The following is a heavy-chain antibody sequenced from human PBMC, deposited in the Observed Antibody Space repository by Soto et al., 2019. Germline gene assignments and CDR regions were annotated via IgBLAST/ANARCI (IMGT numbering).Heavy chain of an antibody. CDR2: ISSSSSYI. CDR3: ARDYYDSSGYYYSLAP. J-gene: IGHJ5*02. Sequence: GGSLRLSCAASGFTFSSYSMNWARQAPGKGLEWVSSISSSSSYIYYADSVKGRFTISRDNAKNSLYLQMNSLRAEDTAVYFCARDYYDSSGYYYSLAPWGQGTLVTVSS. D-gene: IGHD3-22*01. CDR1: GFTFSSYS. V-gene: IGHV3-21*01.